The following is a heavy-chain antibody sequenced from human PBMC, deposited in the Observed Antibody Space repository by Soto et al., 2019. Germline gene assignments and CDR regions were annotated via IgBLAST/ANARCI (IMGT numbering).Heavy chain of an antibody. CDR2: IIPIFGTA. J-gene: IGHJ5*02. V-gene: IGHV1-69*12. D-gene: IGHD3-22*01. CDR1: GGTFSSYA. CDR3: ARGRYYYDREPNNNWFDP. Sequence: QVQLVQSGAEVKKPGSSVKVSCKASGGTFSSYAISWVRQAPGQGLEWTGGIIPIFGTANYAQKFQGRVTITADXXTXTAXMELSSLRSEDTAVYYCARGRYYYDREPNNNWFDPWGQGTLVTVSS.